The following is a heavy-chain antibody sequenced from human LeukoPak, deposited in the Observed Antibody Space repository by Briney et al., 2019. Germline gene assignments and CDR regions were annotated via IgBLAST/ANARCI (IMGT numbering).Heavy chain of an antibody. CDR1: GCTFTSYA. CDR3: ATTPSTSRVWDYGDYGSYYYGMDV. V-gene: IGHV1-69*13. Sequence: SVEVSCKASGCTFTSYAISWVRQAPGQGLEWMGGIIPIFGTANYAQKFQGRVTITADESTSTAYMELSSLRSEDTAVYYCATTPSTSRVWDYGDYGSYYYGMDVWGQGTTVTVSS. J-gene: IGHJ6*02. CDR2: IIPIFGTA. D-gene: IGHD4-17*01.